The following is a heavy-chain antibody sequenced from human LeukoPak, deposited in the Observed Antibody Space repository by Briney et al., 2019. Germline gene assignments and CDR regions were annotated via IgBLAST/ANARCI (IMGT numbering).Heavy chain of an antibody. V-gene: IGHV3-7*03. CDR3: AKGGVRYLF. CDR2: INGDGSDR. D-gene: IGHD3-9*01. Sequence: GGSLRLSCAASGFTFTNFWMSWVRQAPGKGLEWVANINGDGSDRYYMDSLKGRFTISRDNAKNSLYLQMNSLRVEDTAIYYCAKGGVRYLFWGQGTLVTVSS. CDR1: GFTFTNFW. J-gene: IGHJ4*02.